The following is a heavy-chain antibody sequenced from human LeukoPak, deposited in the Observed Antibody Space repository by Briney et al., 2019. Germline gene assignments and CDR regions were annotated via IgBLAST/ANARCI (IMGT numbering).Heavy chain of an antibody. CDR1: GYSIANTHW. V-gene: IGHV4-28*03. CDR2: IYYSGST. CDR3: ARDARGIAAADPLD. J-gene: IGHJ4*02. Sequence: SETLSLTCAVSGYSIANTHWWGWIRQPPGKGLEWIGYIYYSGSTYYNPSLKSRVTMSVDTSKNQFTLKLSSVTAADTAVYYCARDARGIAAADPLDWGQGTLVTVSS. D-gene: IGHD6-13*01.